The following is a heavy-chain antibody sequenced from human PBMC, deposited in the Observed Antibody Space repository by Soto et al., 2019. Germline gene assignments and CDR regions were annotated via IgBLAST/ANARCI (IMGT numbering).Heavy chain of an antibody. V-gene: IGHV4-30-2*01. J-gene: IGHJ4*02. Sequence: SETLSLTCAVSGGSISSGDYSWSWIRQPPGKGLEWIGYIYHSGNTLYNPSLKSRVTISADRSKNQLSLKLRSVTAADTAVYYCAGDYGSGSYRFDYWGQGTPVT. CDR1: GGSISSGDYS. D-gene: IGHD3-10*01. CDR2: IYHSGNT. CDR3: AGDYGSGSYRFDY.